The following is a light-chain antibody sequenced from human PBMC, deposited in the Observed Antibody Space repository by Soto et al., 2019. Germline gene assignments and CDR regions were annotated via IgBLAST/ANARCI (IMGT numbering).Light chain of an antibody. CDR3: AAWDDSLSSFYV. Sequence: QSALTQPPSASGTPGQRVTISCSGSSSNIGSNYVSWYQQLPGTAPKLLMYRDNHRPSGVPDRFSGSRSDTSASLAISGLRSEDEADYYCAAWDDSLSSFYVFGTGTKVTVL. CDR1: SSNIGSNY. V-gene: IGLV1-47*01. J-gene: IGLJ1*01. CDR2: RDN.